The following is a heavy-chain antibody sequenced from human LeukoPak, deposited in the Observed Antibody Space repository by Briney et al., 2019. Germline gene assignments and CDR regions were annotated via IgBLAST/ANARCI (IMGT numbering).Heavy chain of an antibody. CDR1: GGSFSGYN. J-gene: IGHJ6*02. Sequence: SETLSLTCAVYGGSFSGYNWSWIRQPPGKGLEWIGEINHSGSTNYNPSLKSRVTISVDTSKNQFSPKLSSVTAADTAVYYCARAHYYYGMDVWGQGTTVTVSS. V-gene: IGHV4-34*01. CDR3: ARAHYYYGMDV. CDR2: INHSGST.